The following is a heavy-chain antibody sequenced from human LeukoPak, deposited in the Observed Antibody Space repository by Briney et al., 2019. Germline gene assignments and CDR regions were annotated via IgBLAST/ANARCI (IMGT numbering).Heavy chain of an antibody. CDR2: ISYDGSNK. CDR1: GFTFSSYG. V-gene: IGHV3-30*18. Sequence: PGGSLRLSCAASGFTFSSYGMHWVRQATGKGLEWVAVISYDGSNKYYTDSVKGRFTISRDNSKNTLYLQMNSLRAEDTAVYYCAKESYYDPRTFDYWGQGTLVTVSS. J-gene: IGHJ4*02. D-gene: IGHD3-22*01. CDR3: AKESYYDPRTFDY.